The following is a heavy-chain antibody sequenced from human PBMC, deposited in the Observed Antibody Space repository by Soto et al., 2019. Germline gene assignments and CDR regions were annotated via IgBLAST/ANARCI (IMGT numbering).Heavy chain of an antibody. V-gene: IGHV4-59*01. Sequence: SETLSLTCAVSGGSISSYYWSWIRQPPGKGLEWIGYIYYSGSTNYNPSLKSRVTISVDTSKNQFSLKLSSVTAADTAVYYCARFHGSGSFEYWGQGTLVTVSS. J-gene: IGHJ4*02. D-gene: IGHD3-10*01. CDR1: GGSISSYY. CDR2: IYYSGST. CDR3: ARFHGSGSFEY.